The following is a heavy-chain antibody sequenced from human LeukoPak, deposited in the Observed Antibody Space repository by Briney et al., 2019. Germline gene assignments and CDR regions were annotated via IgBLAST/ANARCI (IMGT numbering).Heavy chain of an antibody. CDR1: GGSFSGYY. D-gene: IGHD3-10*01. CDR2: INHSGST. V-gene: IGHV4-34*01. Sequence: PSETLSLTCAVYGGSFSGYYWSWIRQPPGKGLEWIGEINHSGSTNYNPSLKSRVTISVDTSKNQFSLKLSSVTAADTAMYYCARGGDWFDPWGQGTLVTVSS. J-gene: IGHJ5*02. CDR3: ARGGDWFDP.